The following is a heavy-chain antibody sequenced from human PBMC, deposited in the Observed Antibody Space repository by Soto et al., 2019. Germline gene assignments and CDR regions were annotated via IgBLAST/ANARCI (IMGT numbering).Heavy chain of an antibody. CDR3: ANEKGWLRSAFDY. CDR1: GFTFSSYA. Sequence: EVQLLESGGGLVQPGGSLRLSCAASGFTFSSYAMSWVRQAPGKGLEWVSAISGSGGSTYYADSVKGRFTISRDNSKNTLYLQINSLRAEDTAVYYCANEKGWLRSAFDYWGQGTLVTVSS. V-gene: IGHV3-23*01. CDR2: ISGSGGST. D-gene: IGHD5-12*01. J-gene: IGHJ4*02.